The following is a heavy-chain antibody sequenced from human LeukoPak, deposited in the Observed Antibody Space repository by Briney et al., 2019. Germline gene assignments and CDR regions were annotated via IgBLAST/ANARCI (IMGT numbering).Heavy chain of an antibody. CDR1: GFTFSRYW. Sequence: GSLRLSCVASGFTFSRYWMSWVRQAPGKGLEWVANIKQDGGEKYYVDSVMGRFTISRDNAKNSLYLQMNSLRAEDTAMYYCARTFYYDGSGYSPQYSQYWGQGTLVTVSS. D-gene: IGHD3-22*01. V-gene: IGHV3-7*01. J-gene: IGHJ1*01. CDR3: ARTFYYDGSGYSPQYSQY. CDR2: IKQDGGEK.